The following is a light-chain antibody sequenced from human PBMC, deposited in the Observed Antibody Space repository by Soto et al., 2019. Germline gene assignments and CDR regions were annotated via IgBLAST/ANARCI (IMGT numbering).Light chain of an antibody. V-gene: IGLV2-14*01. CDR2: DVS. CDR3: SSYTSSSTLFYV. CDR1: SSDVGGYNY. J-gene: IGLJ1*01. Sequence: QSVLTQPASVSGSPGQSITISCTGTSSDVGGYNYVSWYQQHPGKAPKLMIYDVSNRPSGVSNRFSGSKSGNTASLTISGFQAEDEADYYCSSYTSSSTLFYVFGTGTKLTVL.